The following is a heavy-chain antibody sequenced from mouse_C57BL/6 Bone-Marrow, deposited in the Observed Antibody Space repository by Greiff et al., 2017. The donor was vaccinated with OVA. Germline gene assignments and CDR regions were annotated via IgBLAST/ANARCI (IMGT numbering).Heavy chain of an antibody. Sequence: VKLQESGAELVKPGASVKLSCKASGYTFTSYWMQWVKQRPGQGLEWIGEIDPSDSYTNYNQKFKGKATLTVDTSSSTAYMQLSSLTSEDSAVYNCASQRDGYYFDYWGQGTTLTVSS. J-gene: IGHJ2*01. CDR3: ASQRDGYYFDY. V-gene: IGHV1-50*01. CDR2: IDPSDSYT. CDR1: GYTFTSYW. D-gene: IGHD1-1*01.